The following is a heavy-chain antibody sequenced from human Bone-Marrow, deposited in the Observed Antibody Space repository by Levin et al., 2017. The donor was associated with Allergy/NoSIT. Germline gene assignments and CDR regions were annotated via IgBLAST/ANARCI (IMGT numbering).Heavy chain of an antibody. Sequence: GGPLRLSCAASGFNFSTYNMNWVRQAPGKALEWVSSINSGSTDIYYADSLKGRFTISRDNAENSLYLQMNGLRAGDTAVYYCARDRTYGILRNYGMDVWGQGTTVTVSS. J-gene: IGHJ6*02. CDR2: INSGSTDI. CDR3: ARDRTYGILRNYGMDV. V-gene: IGHV3-21*01. D-gene: IGHD3-9*01. CDR1: GFNFSTYN.